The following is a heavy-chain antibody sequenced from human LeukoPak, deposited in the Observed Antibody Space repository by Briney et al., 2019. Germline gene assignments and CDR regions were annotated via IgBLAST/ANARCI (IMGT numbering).Heavy chain of an antibody. CDR3: AKDSLGVVPALDWFDP. CDR1: GFTLSSYA. Sequence: GGSLRLSCAASGFTLSSYAMSWVRQAPGKGLEWVSAISGSGGSTYYADSVKGRFTISRDNSKNTLYLQMNSLRAEDTAVYYCAKDSLGVVPALDWFDPWGQGTLVTVSS. CDR2: ISGSGGST. V-gene: IGHV3-23*01. J-gene: IGHJ5*02. D-gene: IGHD2-2*01.